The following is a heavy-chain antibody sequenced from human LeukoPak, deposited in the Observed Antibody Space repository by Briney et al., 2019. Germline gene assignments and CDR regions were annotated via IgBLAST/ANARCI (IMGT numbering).Heavy chain of an antibody. CDR1: GYRFTGHY. D-gene: IGHD1-26*01. V-gene: IGHV1-2*02. J-gene: IGHJ3*02. CDR2: ISPNSGGT. Sequence: ASVKVSCKASGYRFTGHYMHWVRQAPGQGLEWMGWISPNSGGTNYAQKFQGRVTMTRDTSISTVYMELSRLRSAGTAVYYCASVWWELIYDAFDIWGQGTKVTVSS. CDR3: ASVWWELIYDAFDI.